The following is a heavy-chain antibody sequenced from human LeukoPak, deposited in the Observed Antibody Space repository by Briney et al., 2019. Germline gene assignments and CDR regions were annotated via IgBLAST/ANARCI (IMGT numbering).Heavy chain of an antibody. Sequence: GESLKISCKGSGYSLTSYWIGWVRQMPGKGLEWIGIIFPGVSDTRYSPSFQGQVTISADKSIGTAYLQWSSLQASDTAMYYCARHLRARPFDYWGQGTLVTVSS. CDR3: ARHLRARPFDY. CDR1: GYSLTSYW. J-gene: IGHJ4*02. D-gene: IGHD6-6*01. V-gene: IGHV5-51*01. CDR2: IFPGVSDT.